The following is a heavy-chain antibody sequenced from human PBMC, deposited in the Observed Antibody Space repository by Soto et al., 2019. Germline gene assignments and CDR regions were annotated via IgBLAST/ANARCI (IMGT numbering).Heavy chain of an antibody. CDR1: GFTFGDYA. CDR3: TRYRNYYDSSGYYPDAFDI. J-gene: IGHJ3*02. CDR2: IRSKAYGGTT. D-gene: IGHD3-22*01. Sequence: GGSLRLSCTASGFTFGDYAMSWVRQAPGKGLEWVGFIRSKAYGGTTEYAASVKGRFTISRDDSKSIAYLKMNSLKTEDTAVYYCTRYRNYYDSSGYYPDAFDIWGQGTMVTVSS. V-gene: IGHV3-49*04.